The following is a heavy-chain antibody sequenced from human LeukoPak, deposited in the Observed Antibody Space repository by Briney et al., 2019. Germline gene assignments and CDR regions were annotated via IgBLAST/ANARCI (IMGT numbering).Heavy chain of an antibody. CDR2: IYHSGST. D-gene: IGHD7-27*01. V-gene: IGHV4-4*02. CDR3: ARKWGANWGFDI. Sequence: SGTLSLTCAVSGGSISSSNWWSWVRQPPGKGLEWIGEIYHSGSTNYNPSLKSRVTISVDTSKNQFSLKLSSVTAADTAVYYCARKWGANWGFDIWGQGTMVTVSS. CDR1: GGSISSSNW. J-gene: IGHJ3*02.